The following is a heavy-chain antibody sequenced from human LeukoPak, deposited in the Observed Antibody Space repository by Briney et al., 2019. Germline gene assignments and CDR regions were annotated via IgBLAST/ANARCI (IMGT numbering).Heavy chain of an antibody. J-gene: IGHJ4*02. D-gene: IGHD3-16*01. CDR1: GVTVSSSY. V-gene: IGHV3-53*01. Sequence: PGGSLRLSCEVSGVTVSSSYMIWVRQAPGKGLEWLSIIYPGGTTHYAESVKGRFSISRDDSKNTLYFQMDNLRVDDTALYWCARGSMFGAPDFWGQGTRVTVSS. CDR3: ARGSMFGAPDF. CDR2: IYPGGTT.